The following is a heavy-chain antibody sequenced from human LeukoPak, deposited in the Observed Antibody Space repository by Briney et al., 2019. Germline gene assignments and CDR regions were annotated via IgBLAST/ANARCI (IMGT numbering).Heavy chain of an antibody. V-gene: IGHV3-23*01. J-gene: IGHJ4*02. D-gene: IGHD3-22*01. CDR2: ISGSGGST. CDR1: GFTFSSYA. Sequence: PGGSLRLSCAASGFTFSSYAMSWVRQAPGKGLEWVSAISGSGGSTYYADSVKGRFTISRDNSKNTLYLQMNSLRAEDTAVYYCAGRPYYYDSSGPDYWGQGTLVTVSS. CDR3: AGRPYYYDSSGPDY.